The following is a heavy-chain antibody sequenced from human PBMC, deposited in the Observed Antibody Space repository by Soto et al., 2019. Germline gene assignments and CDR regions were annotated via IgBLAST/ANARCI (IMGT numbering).Heavy chain of an antibody. V-gene: IGHV4-59*12. D-gene: IGHD6-13*01. J-gene: IGHJ4*02. CDR3: ARGGSSSWYGFYFFDN. Sequence: QVQVQESGPGLVKPSETLSLTCTVSGGSMSSYFWSWIRQPPGRGLEWFGYISDSGRTNLKTSRTRRVTTSVETSKNQFSLKVTSVTDADTAVYYCARGGSSSWYGFYFFDNWGPGTLVTVPS. CDR2: ISDSGRT. CDR1: GGSMSSYF.